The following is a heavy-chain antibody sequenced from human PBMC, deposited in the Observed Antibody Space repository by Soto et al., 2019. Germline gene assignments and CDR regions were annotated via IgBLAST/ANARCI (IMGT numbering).Heavy chain of an antibody. CDR1: GFTFDDYT. V-gene: IGHV3-43*01. Sequence: HPGGSLRLSCAASGFTFDDYTMHWVRQAPGKGLEWVSLISWDGGSTYYADSVKGRFTISRDNSKNSLYLQMNSLRTEDTALYYCAKDRDDFWSGYSHAFDYWGQGTLVTVSS. CDR3: AKDRDDFWSGYSHAFDY. D-gene: IGHD3-3*01. J-gene: IGHJ4*02. CDR2: ISWDGGST.